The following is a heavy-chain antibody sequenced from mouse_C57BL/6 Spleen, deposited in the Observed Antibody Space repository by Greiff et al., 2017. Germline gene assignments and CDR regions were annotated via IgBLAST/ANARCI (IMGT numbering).Heavy chain of an antibody. CDR1: GYTFTSYW. D-gene: IGHD2-5*01. V-gene: IGHV1-53*01. CDR3: ARYYSNYDWYFDV. Sequence: QVQLQQPGTELVKPGASVKLSCKASGYTFTSYWMHWVKQRPGQGLEWIRNINPSNGGTNYNEKFKSKATLTVDKSSSTAYMQLSSLTSEDAAVYYCARYYSNYDWYFDVWGTGTTVTVSS. J-gene: IGHJ1*03. CDR2: INPSNGGT.